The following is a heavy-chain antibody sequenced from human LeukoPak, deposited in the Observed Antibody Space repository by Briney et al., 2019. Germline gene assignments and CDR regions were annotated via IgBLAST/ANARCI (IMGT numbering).Heavy chain of an antibody. CDR2: IYTSGST. V-gene: IGHV4-61*02. J-gene: IGHJ4*02. CDR3: ARDWWSRTDNSETVYFDY. D-gene: IGHD2-8*02. Sequence: SETLSLTCTVSGGSISSGSYYWSWTRQPAGKGLEWIGRIYTSGSTNYNPSLKSRVTISVDTSKNQFSLKLSSVTAADTAVYYCARDWWSRTDNSETVYFDYWGQGTLVTVSS. CDR1: GGSISSGSYY.